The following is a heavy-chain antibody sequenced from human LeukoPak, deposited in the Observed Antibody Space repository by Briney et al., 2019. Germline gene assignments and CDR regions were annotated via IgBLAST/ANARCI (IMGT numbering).Heavy chain of an antibody. D-gene: IGHD5-12*01. CDR2: INPSGGST. CDR3: ARDATGGYVGY. CDR1: GYTFTSYY. J-gene: IGHJ4*02. V-gene: IGHV1-46*01. Sequence: ASVKVSCKASGYTFTSYYMHWVRQAPGQGLEWMGIINPSGGSTSYAQKFQGRVTMTRDMSTSTVYMELSSLRSEDTAVYYCARDATGGYVGYWGQGTLVTVSS.